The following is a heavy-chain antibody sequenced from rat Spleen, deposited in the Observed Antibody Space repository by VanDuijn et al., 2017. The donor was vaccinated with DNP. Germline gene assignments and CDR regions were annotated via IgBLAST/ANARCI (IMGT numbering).Heavy chain of an antibody. D-gene: IGHD1-6*01. V-gene: IGHV5-29*01. CDR1: GFTFSDYY. CDR2: ISYDGVTT. Sequence: EVQLVESDGGLVQPGRSLKLSCAASGFTFSDYYMAWVRQAPTKGLEWVATISYDGVTTYYRDSVKGRFTISRDNAKSTLYLQMDSLRSEDTATDYCARQVVYDGLLPYYFDYWGQGVMVTVSS. J-gene: IGHJ2*01. CDR3: ARQVVYDGLLPYYFDY.